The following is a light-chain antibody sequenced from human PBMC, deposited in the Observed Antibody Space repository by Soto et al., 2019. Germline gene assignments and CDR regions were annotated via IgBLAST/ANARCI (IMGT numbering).Light chain of an antibody. CDR2: GAS. CDR1: QCVSSSY. Sequence: EIVLTQSPGTLSLSPGERATLSCRASQCVSSSYLAWYQQKPGQAPRLLIYGASNRATGIPDRISGSGSGTDFTLTISRLEPEDFAVYYCQQYGSSPWTFGQGTKVDIK. J-gene: IGKJ1*01. V-gene: IGKV3-20*01. CDR3: QQYGSSPWT.